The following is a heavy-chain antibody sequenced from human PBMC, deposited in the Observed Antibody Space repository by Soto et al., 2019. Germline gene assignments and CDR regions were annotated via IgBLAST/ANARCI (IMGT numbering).Heavy chain of an antibody. CDR3: ASIYCSGGSCYLGAFDI. J-gene: IGHJ3*02. CDR1: GFTFSSYS. Sequence: ESGGGLVKPGGSLRLSCAASGFTFSSYSVNWVRQAPGKGLEWVSSISSSSSYIYYADSVKGRFTISRDNAKKSLYLQMNSLRAEDTAVYYCASIYCSGGSCYLGAFDIWGQGTMVTVSS. V-gene: IGHV3-21*01. CDR2: ISSSSSYI. D-gene: IGHD2-15*01.